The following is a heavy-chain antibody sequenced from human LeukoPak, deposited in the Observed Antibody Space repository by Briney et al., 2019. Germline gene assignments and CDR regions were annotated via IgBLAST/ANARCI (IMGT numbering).Heavy chain of an antibody. D-gene: IGHD3-9*01. Sequence: PSGTLSLTCAVSGGSISSTIWWSWVRQPPGKGLEWIGEIFHSGSTNYNPSLESRVTISVDKSKNQFSLKLSSMTAADTAVYYCANSRTVLRYFDYWGQGTLVTVSS. CDR1: GGSISSTIW. CDR3: ANSRTVLRYFDY. V-gene: IGHV4-4*02. CDR2: IFHSGST. J-gene: IGHJ4*02.